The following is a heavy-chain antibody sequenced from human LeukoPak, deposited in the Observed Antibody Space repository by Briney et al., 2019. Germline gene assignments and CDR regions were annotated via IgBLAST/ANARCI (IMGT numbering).Heavy chain of an antibody. CDR3: ARGPIQLWIHNAMDV. J-gene: IGHJ6*02. Sequence: GSLRLSCTGSGFTFGDHAMSWVRQAPGKGLEWVGFIRSKAYRGTIEYAASVKGRFTISRDDSASIAYLQMNSLKIEDTAVYYCARGPIQLWIHNAMDVWGQGTTVTVSS. CDR1: GFTFGDHA. D-gene: IGHD1-1*01. V-gene: IGHV3-49*04. CDR2: IRSKAYRGTI.